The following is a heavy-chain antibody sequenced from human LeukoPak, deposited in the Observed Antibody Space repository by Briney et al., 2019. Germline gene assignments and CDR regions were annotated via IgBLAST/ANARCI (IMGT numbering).Heavy chain of an antibody. CDR1: GYTFTGYY. Sequence: ASVKVSCKASGYTFTGYYMHWVRQDPGQGLEWMGRINPNSGGTNYAQKFQGKVTMTRDTSISTAYMELSRLRSDDTAVYYCARVPDIEVVPAVNHDAFDIWGQGTMVTVSS. J-gene: IGHJ3*02. CDR2: INPNSGGT. CDR3: ARVPDIEVVPAVNHDAFDI. D-gene: IGHD2-2*01. V-gene: IGHV1-2*06.